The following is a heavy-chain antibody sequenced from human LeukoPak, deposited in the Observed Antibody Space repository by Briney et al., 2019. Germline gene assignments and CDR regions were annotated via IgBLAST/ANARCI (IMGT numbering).Heavy chain of an antibody. CDR2: IYPDSGGT. V-gene: IGHV1-2*02. D-gene: IGHD2-15*01. Sequence: ASVKVSCKASGYAFTPYYMHWVRQAPGQGLEWMGWIYPDSGGTHYAQKFQGRVTMTRDTSITTVYMELSSLRSDDTAVYYCARERPIVVVVAATDLDYWGQGTLVTVSP. CDR1: GYAFTPYY. J-gene: IGHJ4*02. CDR3: ARERPIVVVVAATDLDY.